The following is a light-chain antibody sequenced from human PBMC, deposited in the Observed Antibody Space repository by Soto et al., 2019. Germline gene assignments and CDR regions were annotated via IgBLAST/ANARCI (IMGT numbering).Light chain of an antibody. CDR3: QSFDISLRGFV. CDR1: SSNVGAGYD. V-gene: IGLV1-40*02. J-gene: IGLJ1*01. Sequence: QSVLTQPPSVSGAPGQRITISCTGTSSNVGAGYDVHWYQHLPGRAPRLLVYGYKNRASGIPDRFSVSRSGTSDSLAITGLQAEDEAEYFCQSFDISLRGFVFGGGIKVTVL. CDR2: GYK.